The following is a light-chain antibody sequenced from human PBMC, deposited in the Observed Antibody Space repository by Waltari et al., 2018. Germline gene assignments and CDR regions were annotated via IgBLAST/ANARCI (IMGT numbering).Light chain of an antibody. CDR1: SSDVGAYNS. CDR2: EVT. Sequence: QSALTPPPSASGSPGQSVPISCTGTSSDVGAYNSVSWYQQHPGKGPKLMIYEVTKRPPGVPYRFSGSKSGNTASLTVSGLQAEDEADYYCTSYAGSKNVFGTGTKVTVL. V-gene: IGLV2-8*01. J-gene: IGLJ1*01. CDR3: TSYAGSKNV.